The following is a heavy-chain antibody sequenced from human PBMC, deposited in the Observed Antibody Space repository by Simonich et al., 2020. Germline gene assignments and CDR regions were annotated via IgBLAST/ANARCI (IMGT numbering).Heavy chain of an antibody. CDR1: GFTFSSYS. J-gene: IGHJ6*02. V-gene: IGHV3-21*01. CDR2: ISSSSSYI. Sequence: EVQLVESGGGLVKPGGSLRLSCAASGFTFSSYSMNWVRQAPGKGLEWVSSISSSSSYIYYADSVKARFTISRDNAKNSLYLQMNSRRAEDTAVYYCARWIAVAGTGAYGMDVWGQGTTVTVSS. CDR3: ARWIAVAGTGAYGMDV. D-gene: IGHD6-19*01.